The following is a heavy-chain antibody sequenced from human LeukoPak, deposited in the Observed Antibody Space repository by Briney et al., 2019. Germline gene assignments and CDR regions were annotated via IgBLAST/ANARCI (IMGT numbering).Heavy chain of an antibody. CDR2: IYYSGST. V-gene: IGHV4-39*02. D-gene: IGHD3-22*01. CDR3: ARDYYDSSGYERPFDY. CDR1: GGSISSSSYY. J-gene: IGHJ4*02. Sequence: SETLSLTCTVSGGSISSSSYYWGWIRQPPGKGLEWIGSIYYSGSTYYNPSLKSRVTISVDTSKNQFSLKLSSVTAADTAVYYCARDYYDSSGYERPFDYWGQGTLVTVSS.